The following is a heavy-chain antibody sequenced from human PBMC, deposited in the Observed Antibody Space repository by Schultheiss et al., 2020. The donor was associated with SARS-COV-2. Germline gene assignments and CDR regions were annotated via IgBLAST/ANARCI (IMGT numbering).Heavy chain of an antibody. D-gene: IGHD3-10*01. CDR1: GGSFSGYY. J-gene: IGHJ4*02. V-gene: IGHV4-34*01. CDR3: ARAMVRGVII. Sequence: SQTLSLTCAVYGGSFSGYYWSWIRQPPGKGLEWIGEINHSGSTNYNPSLKSRVTISVDTSKNQFSLKLSSVTAADTAVYYCARAMVRGVIIGGQGTLVTVSS. CDR2: INHSGST.